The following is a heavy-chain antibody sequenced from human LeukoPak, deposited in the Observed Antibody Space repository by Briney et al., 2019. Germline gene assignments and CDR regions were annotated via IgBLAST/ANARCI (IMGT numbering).Heavy chain of an antibody. CDR1: GFTFSTYS. CDR3: ARDYAGLTVY. D-gene: IGHD3-16*01. J-gene: IGHJ4*02. V-gene: IGHV3-21*01. CDR2: ISSGSSYI. Sequence: GGSLRLSCAASGFTFSTYSMTWVRQAPGKGLEWVSSISSGSSYIYYADSVKGRFSISRDNAKNSLYLQMNSLRAEDTAVYYCARDYAGLTVYWGQGTLVTVSS.